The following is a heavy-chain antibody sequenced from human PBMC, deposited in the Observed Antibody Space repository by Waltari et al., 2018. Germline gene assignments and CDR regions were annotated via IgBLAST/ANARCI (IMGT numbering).Heavy chain of an antibody. CDR2: VTIDGSST. J-gene: IGHJ4*02. CDR3: ARDGHGTVDFDL. V-gene: IGHV3-74*01. Sequence: EVQLVESGGGLVQPGGSLRLSCAASGFTFGSYWMHWVRQAPGKGLVWVSRVTIDGSSTTYADSVKGRFTSSRDNARNTLYLQMNSLRAEDTAVYYCARDGHGTVDFDLWGQGTVVTVSS. CDR1: GFTFGSYW.